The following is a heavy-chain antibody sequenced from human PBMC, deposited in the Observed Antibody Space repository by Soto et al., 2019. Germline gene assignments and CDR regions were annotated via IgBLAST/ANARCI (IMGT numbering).Heavy chain of an antibody. Sequence: EVQLVESGGGLVKPGGSLRLSCAASGFTFSSYSMNWVRQAPGKGLEWVSSISSSSSYIYYADSVKGRFTNSRDNAKNSLYLQMNSQGAEDTAVYDCARGLESFDYWGTGTLVTDSS. V-gene: IGHV3-21*01. CDR3: ARGLESFDY. D-gene: IGHD1-1*01. CDR2: ISSSSSYI. CDR1: GFTFSSYS. J-gene: IGHJ4*02.